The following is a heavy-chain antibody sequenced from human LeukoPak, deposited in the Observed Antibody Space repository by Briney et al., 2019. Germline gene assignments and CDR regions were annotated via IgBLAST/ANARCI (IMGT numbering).Heavy chain of an antibody. CDR2: MNPNSGNT. V-gene: IGHV1-8*01. CDR1: GYTFTSYD. D-gene: IGHD3-9*01. CDR3: ARYFDWSSPGGY. Sequence: ASVKVSCKASGYTFTSYDINWVRQATGQGLEWMGWMNPNSGNTGYAQKFQGRVTMTRNTSISTAYMELSSLRSEDTAVYYCARYFDWSSPGGYWGQGTLVTVSS. J-gene: IGHJ4*02.